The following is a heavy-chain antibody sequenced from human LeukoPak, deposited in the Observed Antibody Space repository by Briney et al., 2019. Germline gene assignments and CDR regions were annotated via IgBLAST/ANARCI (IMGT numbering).Heavy chain of an antibody. D-gene: IGHD7-27*01. Sequence: ASVKVSCKASGYSFTDHYLHWLRQAPGQGLEWMAWIHPKTGVTNYAERFQGRLSLTRDTSISTLYMELNSRTSDDTAVYYCARDHKWGPDYWGQGTLVSVSS. V-gene: IGHV1-2*02. CDR3: ARDHKWGPDY. J-gene: IGHJ4*02. CDR1: GYSFTDHY. CDR2: IHPKTGVT.